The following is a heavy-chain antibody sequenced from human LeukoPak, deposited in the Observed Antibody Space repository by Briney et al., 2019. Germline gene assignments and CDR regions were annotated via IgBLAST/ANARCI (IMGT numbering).Heavy chain of an antibody. V-gene: IGHV3-64*05. CDR2: ISSNGGRT. CDR3: VKDPHSSGRYYFDY. D-gene: IGHD6-19*01. Sequence: PGGSLRLSCSVSGFTFSNYAMHWARQAPGKGLEYVSGISSNGGRTYYADSVKGRFTISRDNSKNTMYVQMSTLRVEDTAVYYCVKDPHSSGRYYFDYWGQGTLVTVSS. CDR1: GFTFSNYA. J-gene: IGHJ4*02.